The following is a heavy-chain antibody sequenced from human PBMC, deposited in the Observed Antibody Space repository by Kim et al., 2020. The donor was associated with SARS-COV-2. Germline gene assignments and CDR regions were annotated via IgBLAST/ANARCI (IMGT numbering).Heavy chain of an antibody. CDR1: GYTFTGYY. Sequence: ASVKVSCKASGYTFTGYYMHWVRQAPGQGLEWMGWINPNSGGTNYAQKFQGRVTMTRDTSISTAYMELSRLRSDDTAVYYCARGGARVIRFLEWYPVTRNFDYWGQGTLVTVSS. D-gene: IGHD3-3*01. V-gene: IGHV1-2*02. CDR2: INPNSGGT. J-gene: IGHJ4*02. CDR3: ARGGARVIRFLEWYPVTRNFDY.